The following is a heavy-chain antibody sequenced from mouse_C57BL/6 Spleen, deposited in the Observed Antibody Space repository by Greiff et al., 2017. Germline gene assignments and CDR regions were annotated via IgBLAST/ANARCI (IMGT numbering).Heavy chain of an antibody. V-gene: IGHV5-9-1*02. CDR3: TRGEDYGNYENAMDY. CDR1: GFTFSSYA. J-gene: IGHJ4*01. Sequence: EVKVVESGEGLVKPGGSLKLSCAASGFTFSSYAMSWVRQTPEKRLEWVAYISSGGDYIYYADTVKGRFTISRDNARNTLYLQMSSLKSEDTAMYYCTRGEDYGNYENAMDYWGQGTSVTVSS. D-gene: IGHD2-1*01. CDR2: ISSGGDYI.